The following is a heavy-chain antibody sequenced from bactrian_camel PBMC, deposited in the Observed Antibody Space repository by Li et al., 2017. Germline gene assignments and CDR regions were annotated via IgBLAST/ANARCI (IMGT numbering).Heavy chain of an antibody. D-gene: IGHD3*01. Sequence: VQLVESGGGLVQPGGSLRLSCAASGFTFSYYRMSWIRQAPGRGLEWVSAIDSGGAGTYYADSVKGRFTISQDNSKNTVYLQMDSLKPEDTAMYICAAKFRLSGTPPMPDPDPRFGYWGMGTQVTVS. CDR2: IDSGGAGT. V-gene: IGHV3S40*01. CDR1: GFTFSYYR. J-gene: IGHJ6*01. CDR3: AAKFRLSGTPPMPDPDPRFGY.